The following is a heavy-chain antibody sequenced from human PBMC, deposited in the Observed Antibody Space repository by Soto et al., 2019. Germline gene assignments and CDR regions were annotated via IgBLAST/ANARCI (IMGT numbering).Heavy chain of an antibody. CDR1: GGSFSGYY. D-gene: IGHD6-6*01. CDR2: INHSGST. Sequence: SETLSLTCAVYGGSFSGYYWSWIRQPPGKGLEWIGEINHSGSTNYNPSLKSRVTISVDTSKNQFSLKLSSVTAADTAVYYCARGFARGIAARPYNYWGQGTLVTVSS. V-gene: IGHV4-34*01. J-gene: IGHJ4*02. CDR3: ARGFARGIAARPYNY.